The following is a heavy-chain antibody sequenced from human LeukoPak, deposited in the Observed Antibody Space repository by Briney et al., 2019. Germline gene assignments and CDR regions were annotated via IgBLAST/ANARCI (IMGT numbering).Heavy chain of an antibody. CDR2: ISGSGGST. Sequence: GGSLRVSCAASGFTFSSYAMSWVRQAPGNGLEWVSAISGSGGSTYYADSVKGRFTISRDNSKNTLYLQMNSLRAEDTAVYYCAKGSFNWFDPWGQGTLVTVSS. CDR3: AKGSFNWFDP. V-gene: IGHV3-23*01. D-gene: IGHD3-10*01. J-gene: IGHJ5*02. CDR1: GFTFSSYA.